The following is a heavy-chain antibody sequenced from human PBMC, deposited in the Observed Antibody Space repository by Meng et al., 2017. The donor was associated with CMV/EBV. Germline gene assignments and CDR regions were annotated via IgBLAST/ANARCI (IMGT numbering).Heavy chain of an antibody. D-gene: IGHD2-2*01. CDR1: GDTFSSYA. J-gene: IGHJ6*02. CDR2: IIPIFGTA. CDR3: ARAQVVVVPAAIHYYYYGMDV. Sequence: SVKVSCKASGDTFSSYAISWVRQAPGQGLEWMGGIIPIFGTANYAQKFQGRVTITTDESTSTAYMELSSLRSEDTAVHYCARAQVVVVPAAIHYYYYGMDVWGQGTTVTVSS. V-gene: IGHV1-69*05.